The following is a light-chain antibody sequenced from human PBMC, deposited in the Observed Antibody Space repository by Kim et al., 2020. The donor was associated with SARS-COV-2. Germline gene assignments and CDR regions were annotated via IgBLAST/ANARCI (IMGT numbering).Light chain of an antibody. V-gene: IGKV3-20*01. CDR3: QQYGSSSLT. CDR2: GAS. Sequence: LSPGERATLSGRASQSVSSSYLAWYQQKPGQAPRLLIYGASSRATGIPDRFSGSGSGTDFTLTISRLEPEDFAVYYCQQYGSSSLTFGGGTKVEI. J-gene: IGKJ4*01. CDR1: QSVSSSY.